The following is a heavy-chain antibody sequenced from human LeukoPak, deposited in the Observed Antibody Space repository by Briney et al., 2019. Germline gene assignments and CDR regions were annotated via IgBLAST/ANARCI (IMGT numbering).Heavy chain of an antibody. D-gene: IGHD4-17*01. Sequence: PGGSLRLSCAASGFIFRNYWMHWVRQAPGKGLVWVARISPNGITTTYTDSVKGRFTISRDNAKNTLYLQMNSLRVEDTAVYYCARDFAGDRDYWGQGTLVTVSS. CDR3: ARDFAGDRDY. CDR1: GFIFRNYW. J-gene: IGHJ4*02. V-gene: IGHV3-74*01. CDR2: ISPNGITT.